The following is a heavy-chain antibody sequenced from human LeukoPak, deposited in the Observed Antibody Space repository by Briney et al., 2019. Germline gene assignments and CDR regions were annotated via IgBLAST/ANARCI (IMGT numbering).Heavy chain of an antibody. CDR2: IKQDGSQK. Sequence: PGGSLRLSCAASGFTFSSYWMSWVRQAPGKGLEWVANIKQDGSQKYYVDSVKGRFTISRDNAKNSLYLQMNSLRAEDTAVYYCARDLERWLQLDDGGFDYWGQGTLVTVSS. D-gene: IGHD5-24*01. CDR1: GFTFSSYW. V-gene: IGHV3-7*01. J-gene: IGHJ4*02. CDR3: ARDLERWLQLDDGGFDY.